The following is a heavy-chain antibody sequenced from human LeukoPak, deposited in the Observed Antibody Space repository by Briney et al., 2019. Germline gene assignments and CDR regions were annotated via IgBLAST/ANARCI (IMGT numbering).Heavy chain of an antibody. CDR1: GYTFTSYD. CDR2: MNPNSGNT. J-gene: IGHJ5*02. CDR3: ARARLYCSSTSCYIWFDP. D-gene: IGHD2-2*02. V-gene: IGHV1-8*01. Sequence: GASVKVSCKASGYTFTSYDINWVRQATGQGLEWMGWMNPNSGNTGYAQKFQGRVTMTRNTSISTAYMELSSLRSEDTAVYYRARARLYCSSTSCYIWFDPWGQGTLVTVSS.